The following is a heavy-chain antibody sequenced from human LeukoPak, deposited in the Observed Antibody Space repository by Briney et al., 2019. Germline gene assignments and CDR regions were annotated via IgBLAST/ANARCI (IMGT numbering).Heavy chain of an antibody. D-gene: IGHD1-14*01. V-gene: IGHV3-30*03. CDR3: ATKLSITIRDGFDI. CDR2: ISYDGSNK. CDR1: GFTFSSYG. J-gene: IGHJ3*02. Sequence: GALRLSCAASGFTFSSYGMHWVRQAPGKGLEWVAVISYDGSNKYYADSVKGRFTISRDNSKNTLYLQMNSLRAEDTAVYYCATKLSITIRDGFDIWGQGTMVTVSS.